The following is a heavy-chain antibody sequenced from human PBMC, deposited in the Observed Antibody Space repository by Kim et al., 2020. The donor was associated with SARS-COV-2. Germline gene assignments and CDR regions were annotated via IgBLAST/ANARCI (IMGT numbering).Heavy chain of an antibody. CDR3: ARSRESRGSYSY. J-gene: IGHJ4*02. CDR2: IYYSGST. Sequence: SETLSLTCTVSGGSISSYYWSWIRQPPGKGLEWIGYIYYSGSTNYNPSLKSRVTISVDTSKNQFSLKLSSVTAADTAVYYCARSRESRGSYSYWGQGTLVTVSS. CDR1: GGSISSYY. D-gene: IGHD1-26*01. V-gene: IGHV4-59*13.